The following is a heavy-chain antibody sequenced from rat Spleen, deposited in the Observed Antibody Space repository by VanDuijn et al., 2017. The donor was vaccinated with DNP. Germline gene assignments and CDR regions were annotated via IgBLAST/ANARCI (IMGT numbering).Heavy chain of an antibody. D-gene: IGHD4-1*01. CDR1: GFSLTSYN. CDR2: IWTGGST. CDR3: AREGRGFDY. J-gene: IGHJ2*01. Sequence: QVQLKESGPGLVQPSQTLSLTCTVAGFSLTSYNVHWVRQPTGKGLEWMGIIWTGGSTDYNSALKSRLSISRDTSKSQVFLKMNSLQTEDIATYYCAREGRGFDYWGQGVMVTVSS. V-gene: IGHV2-30*01.